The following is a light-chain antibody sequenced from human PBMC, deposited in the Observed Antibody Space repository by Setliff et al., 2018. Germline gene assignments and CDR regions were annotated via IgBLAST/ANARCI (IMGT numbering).Light chain of an antibody. V-gene: IGLV2-14*01. J-gene: IGLJ1*01. CDR3: SAHTSSSTYV. Sequence: QSALAQPASVSGSPGQSITISCSGTIGDVGAYDFVSWYQHHPGKAPKLVIYEVTNRPSGISNRFSGSKSGNSASLIISGLQAEDEADYYCSAHTSSSTYVFGTGTQLTVL. CDR2: EVT. CDR1: IGDVGAYDF.